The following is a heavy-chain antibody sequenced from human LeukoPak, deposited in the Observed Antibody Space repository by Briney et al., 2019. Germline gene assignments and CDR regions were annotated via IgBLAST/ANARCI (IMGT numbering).Heavy chain of an antibody. CDR3: ARVGVTAATADY. J-gene: IGHJ4*02. CDR2: INPRGGST. V-gene: IGHV1-46*01. D-gene: IGHD6-25*01. CDR1: GYTFTGYY. Sequence: GASVNVSCKASGYTFTGYYMHWMRQAPRQGPEWMGIINPRGGSTDYSQKFQDRVTMSSDTSTSTVYMELSSLRSEDTAVYFCARVGVTAATADYWGQGTLVTVSS.